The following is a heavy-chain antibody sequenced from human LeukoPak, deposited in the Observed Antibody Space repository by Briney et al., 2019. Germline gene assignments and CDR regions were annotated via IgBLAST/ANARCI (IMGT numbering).Heavy chain of an antibody. Sequence: SETLSLTCTVSGGSISTDYWNWIRQPPGKGVEWIGYIYPSGRSNYSPSLKSRVTISADTSKRQFSLKLTSVTAVDTAVYYCASFYYGSGLAVDYWGQGILVTVSS. D-gene: IGHD3-10*01. CDR3: ASFYYGSGLAVDY. CDR1: GGSISTDY. CDR2: IYPSGRS. V-gene: IGHV4-4*09. J-gene: IGHJ4*02.